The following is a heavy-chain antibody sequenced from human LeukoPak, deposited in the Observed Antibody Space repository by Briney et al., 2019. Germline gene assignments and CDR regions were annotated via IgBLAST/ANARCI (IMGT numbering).Heavy chain of an antibody. V-gene: IGHV3-74*01. CDR1: GFTFNNYW. CDR2: IDGDASRT. Sequence: RGSLRLSCAASGFTFNNYWIHWVRQVPGKDLVWVSRIDGDASRTNYADSVKGRFTISRDNVKNMVYLQMSSLTVEDTAVYYCARYCNGDTCDGALDLWGQGTLVTVSS. J-gene: IGHJ3*01. D-gene: IGHD2-15*01. CDR3: ARYCNGDTCDGALDL.